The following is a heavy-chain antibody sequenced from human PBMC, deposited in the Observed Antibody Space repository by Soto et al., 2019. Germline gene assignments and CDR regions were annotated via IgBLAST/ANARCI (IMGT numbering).Heavy chain of an antibody. J-gene: IGHJ6*02. Sequence: GSLRLSCAASGFTFSSYSMNWVRQAPGKGLEWVSYISSSSSTIYYADSVKGRFTISRDNAKNSLYLQMNSLRAEDTAVYYCAKEGDDFWWVYYPYYYYGMDVWGPGTTVNVSS. CDR1: GFTFSSYS. D-gene: IGHD3-3*01. CDR3: AKEGDDFWWVYYPYYYYGMDV. V-gene: IGHV3-48*01. CDR2: ISSSSSTI.